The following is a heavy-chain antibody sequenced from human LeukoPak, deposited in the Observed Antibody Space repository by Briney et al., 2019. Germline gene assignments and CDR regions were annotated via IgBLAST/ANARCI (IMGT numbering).Heavy chain of an antibody. CDR1: GYTFTGYY. D-gene: IGHD3-22*01. V-gene: IGHV1-2*06. J-gene: IGHJ4*02. Sequence: ASVKVSCKASGYTFTGYYMHWVRQAPGQGLEWMGRINPNSGGTNYAQKFQGRVTMTRDTSSSTAYMELSRLRSDDTAGSYCAGGSSGYYYVAYWGQGTLVTVSS. CDR3: AGGSSGYYYVAY. CDR2: INPNSGGT.